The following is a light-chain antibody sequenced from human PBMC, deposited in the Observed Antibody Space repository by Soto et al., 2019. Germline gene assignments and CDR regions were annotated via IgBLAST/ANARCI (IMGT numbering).Light chain of an antibody. Sequence: DIQMTQSTSTLSGSVGDRVTIICRASQTISSWLAWYQQKKGKAPKLLIYKASTLKSGVPSRFSGSGYGTEFTLTISSLQTDDFATYYCQHYNSYSEAFGQGTKVDIK. V-gene: IGKV1-5*03. CDR2: KAS. CDR1: QTISSW. J-gene: IGKJ1*01. CDR3: QHYNSYSEA.